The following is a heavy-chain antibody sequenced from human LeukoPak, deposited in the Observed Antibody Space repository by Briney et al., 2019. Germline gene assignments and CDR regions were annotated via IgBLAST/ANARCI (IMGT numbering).Heavy chain of an antibody. Sequence: ASVKVSCKASGYTFTNYYMHWVRQAPGQGLEWMGIINPSGGSTSYAQKFQGRVTMTRDTSTSTVYMELSSLRSEDTAVYYCARDIRDLYYYGSGRYPSYYFDHWGQGPLVTVSS. CDR3: ARDIRDLYYYGSGRYPSYYFDH. J-gene: IGHJ4*02. CDR2: INPSGGST. D-gene: IGHD3-10*01. V-gene: IGHV1-46*01. CDR1: GYTFTNYY.